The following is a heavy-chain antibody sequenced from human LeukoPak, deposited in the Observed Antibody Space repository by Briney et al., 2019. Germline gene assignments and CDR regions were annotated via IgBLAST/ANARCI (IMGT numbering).Heavy chain of an antibody. J-gene: IGHJ4*02. CDR2: INPNSGGT. D-gene: IGHD5-12*01. V-gene: IGHV1-2*02. Sequence: LRASVKVSCKASGYTFTGYYMHWVRQAPGQGLEWMGWINPNSGGTNYAQKFQGRVTMTRDTSISTAYMELSRLRSDDTAVYYCARVHEAMVATYSGDYFDYWGQGTLVTVSS. CDR3: ARVHEAMVATYSGDYFDY. CDR1: GYTFTGYY.